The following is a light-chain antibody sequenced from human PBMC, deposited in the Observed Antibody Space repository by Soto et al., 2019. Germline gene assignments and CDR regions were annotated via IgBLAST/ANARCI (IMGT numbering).Light chain of an antibody. V-gene: IGKV3D-15*01. Sequence: EIVMTQSPATLSVSLGERATLSCRASQSVSSNLAWYQQKPGQAPRLLIYGASTRATGIPARFSGSGSGTEFTLTISSLQSEDFAVYYCQHRSNWPLTFGGGTKVDIK. CDR3: QHRSNWPLT. CDR2: GAS. CDR1: QSVSSN. J-gene: IGKJ4*01.